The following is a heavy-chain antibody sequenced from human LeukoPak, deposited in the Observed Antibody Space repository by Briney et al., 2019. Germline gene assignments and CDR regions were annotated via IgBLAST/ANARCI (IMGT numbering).Heavy chain of an antibody. Sequence: PGGSLRLSCAASGFTVSNNYMRWVRQAPGKGLEWVSLIYSGGSTYYADSVKGRFIISRDNSKNTLYLQMDSLTAEDTAVYYCTRKGSQWDFLVDYWGQGTRVAVSP. J-gene: IGHJ4*02. CDR3: TRKGSQWDFLVDY. CDR1: GFTVSNNY. V-gene: IGHV3-66*01. D-gene: IGHD2/OR15-2a*01. CDR2: IYSGGST.